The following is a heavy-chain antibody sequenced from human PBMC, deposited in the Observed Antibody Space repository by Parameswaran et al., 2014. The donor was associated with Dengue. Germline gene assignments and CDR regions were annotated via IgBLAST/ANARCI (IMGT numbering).Heavy chain of an antibody. J-gene: IGHJ4*02. V-gene: IGHV3-23*01. Sequence: GLEWVSAISGSGGSTYYADSVKGRFTISRDNSKNTLYLQMNSLRAEDTAVYYCATGSYYYDSSGYPYWGQGTLVTVSS. D-gene: IGHD3-22*01. CDR3: ATGSYYYDSSGYPY. CDR2: ISGSGGST.